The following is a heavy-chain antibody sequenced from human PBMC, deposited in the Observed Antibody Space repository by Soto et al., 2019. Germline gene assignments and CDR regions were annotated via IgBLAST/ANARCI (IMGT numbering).Heavy chain of an antibody. CDR3: ARDHCSSTSCYKRWFDP. J-gene: IGHJ5*02. Sequence: ASVKVSCKASGYTFTSYGISWVRQAPGQGLEWMGWISAYNGNTNYAQKLQGRVTMTTDTSTSTAYMELRSLRSDDTAVYYCARDHCSSTSCYKRWFDPWGQGTLVTVSS. CDR2: ISAYNGNT. V-gene: IGHV1-18*01. D-gene: IGHD2-2*02. CDR1: GYTFTSYG.